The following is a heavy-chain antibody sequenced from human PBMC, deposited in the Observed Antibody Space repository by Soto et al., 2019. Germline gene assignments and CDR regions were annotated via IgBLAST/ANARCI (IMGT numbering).Heavy chain of an antibody. J-gene: IGHJ5*02. CDR1: GYTFTDYF. CDR3: ARVTLKAGNWFDP. V-gene: IGHV1-2*02. CDR2: INPKSRGT. Sequence: QVQLVQSGAEVKKPGASVKVSCKTSGYTFTDYFIHWVRQAPGQGCEWMGWINPKSRGTNYAQKLQGRVTMTRDTSKSTAYRELRGLTSDDTAVYYWARVTLKAGNWFDPWGQGTLVTVSS.